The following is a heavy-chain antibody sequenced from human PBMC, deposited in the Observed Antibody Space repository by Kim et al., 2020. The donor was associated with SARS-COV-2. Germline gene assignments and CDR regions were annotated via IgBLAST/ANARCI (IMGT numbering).Heavy chain of an antibody. CDR1: GFSFTYAW. CDR2: IRCKRDGGIT. J-gene: IGHJ4*02. CDR3: ATGQGGYELPAY. V-gene: IGHV3-15*01. D-gene: IGHD5-18*01. Sequence: GGSLRLSCVGSGFSFTYAWMSWVRQAPGKGLEWFGRIRCKRDGGITDYAAHVKGRFIISRADSENTLLLQLNSLKNEDTVVYYCATGQGGYELPAYWGQG.